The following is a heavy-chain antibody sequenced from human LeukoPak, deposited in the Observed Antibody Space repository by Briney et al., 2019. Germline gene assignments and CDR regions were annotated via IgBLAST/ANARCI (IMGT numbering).Heavy chain of an antibody. CDR3: ARVGLVGAFDI. D-gene: IGHD6-19*01. J-gene: IGHJ3*02. Sequence: KASETRSLTCTVSGGSISSYYWSWIRQPPGKGLEWIGYIYYSGSTNYNPSLKSRVTISVDTSKNQFSLKLSSVTAADTAVYYCARVGLVGAFDIWGQGTMVTVSS. CDR1: GGSISSYY. CDR2: IYYSGST. V-gene: IGHV4-59*01.